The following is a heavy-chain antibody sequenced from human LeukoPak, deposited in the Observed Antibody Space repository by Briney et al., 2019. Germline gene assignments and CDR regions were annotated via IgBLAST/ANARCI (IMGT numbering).Heavy chain of an antibody. Sequence: PSETLSLTCTVSGGSISSYYWTWIRQPPGKGLEWIGNIYYSGSTTYNPSLKGRVTISIGPTDDQVSLTIRSVTAADTAFYYCARRDFNSGRSFDDWGQGILVTVSS. CDR2: IYYSGST. J-gene: IGHJ4*02. D-gene: IGHD1-26*01. CDR1: GGSISSYY. CDR3: ARRDFNSGRSFDD. V-gene: IGHV4-59*12.